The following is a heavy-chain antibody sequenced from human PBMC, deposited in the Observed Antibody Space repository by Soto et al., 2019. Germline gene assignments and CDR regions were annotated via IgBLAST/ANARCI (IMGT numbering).Heavy chain of an antibody. D-gene: IGHD3-3*01. CDR1: GGSISSYY. J-gene: IGHJ4*02. CDR2: IYYSGST. Sequence: SETLSLTCTVSGGSISSYYWSWIRQPPGKGLEWIGYIYYSGSTNYNPSLKSRVTISVDTSKNQFSLKLSSVTAADTAVHYCARGADFWSGYFDYWGQGTLVTVSS. CDR3: ARGADFWSGYFDY. V-gene: IGHV4-59*01.